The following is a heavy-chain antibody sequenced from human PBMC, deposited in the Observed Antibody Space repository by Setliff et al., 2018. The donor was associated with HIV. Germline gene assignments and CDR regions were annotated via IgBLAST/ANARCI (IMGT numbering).Heavy chain of an antibody. CDR1: GGTFSRHA. V-gene: IGHV1-69*06. D-gene: IGHD6-19*01. Sequence: RASVKVSCKASGGTFSRHAFSWVRQAPGQGLEWMGVIIPTFDTANYAQKFQGRVTITADKSTNTVYMELNSLRSEDTAMYYCARGVHSGGSGWYNWYFDLWGRGTLVTVSS. CDR2: IIPTFDTA. J-gene: IGHJ2*01. CDR3: ARGVHSGGSGWYNWYFDL.